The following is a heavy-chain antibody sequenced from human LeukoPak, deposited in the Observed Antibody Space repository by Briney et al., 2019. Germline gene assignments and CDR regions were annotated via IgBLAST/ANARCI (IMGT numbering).Heavy chain of an antibody. J-gene: IGHJ3*02. V-gene: IGHV3-15*01. Sequence: GGSLRLSCAASGFTFSDAWVTWVRQAPGKGLEWVGRIKSITDGGTTDYAAPVKGRFSISRDDSKNTLYLEMNSLKSEDTAVYYCASQSQFCTSSSCYLDAFDIWGQGTMVSVSS. CDR3: ASQSQFCTSSSCYLDAFDI. D-gene: IGHD2-2*01. CDR2: IKSITDGGTT. CDR1: GFTFSDAW.